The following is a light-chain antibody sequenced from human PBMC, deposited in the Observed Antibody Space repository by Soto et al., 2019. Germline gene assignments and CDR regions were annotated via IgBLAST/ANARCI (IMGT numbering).Light chain of an antibody. CDR3: QSYNEWPFA. J-gene: IGKJ2*01. CDR2: GVS. CDR1: ESLFGF. V-gene: IGKV3-15*01. Sequence: DIVLTQSPATLSVSPGDRVTLSCRASESLFGFLAWYQQKPGQAPRLLMYGVSTRATGIPARFSGGGSATDLTLTISSLQSEDSAFYFCQSYNEWPFASGLGTRLEI.